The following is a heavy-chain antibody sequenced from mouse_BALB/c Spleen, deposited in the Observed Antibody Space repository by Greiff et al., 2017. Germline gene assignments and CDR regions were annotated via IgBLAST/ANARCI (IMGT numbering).Heavy chain of an antibody. V-gene: IGHV1S56*01. CDR1: GYTFTSYY. J-gene: IGHJ1*01. CDR3: ARSGDGYYGYFDV. D-gene: IGHD2-3*01. CDR2: IYPGNVNT. Sequence: QVHVKQSGPELVKPGASVRISCKASGYTFTSYYIHWVKQRPGQGLEWIGWIYPGNVNTKYNEKFKGKATLTADKSSSTAYMQLSSLTSEDSAVYFCARSGDGYYGYFDVWGAGTTVTVSS.